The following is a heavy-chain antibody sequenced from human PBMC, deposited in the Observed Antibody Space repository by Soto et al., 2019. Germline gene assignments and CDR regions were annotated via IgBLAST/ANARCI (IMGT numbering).Heavy chain of an antibody. CDR1: GGTFSSYA. J-gene: IGHJ5*02. V-gene: IGHV1-69*06. CDR3: ARGPTYYYGSGSEIDP. CDR2: ITPIFGTA. D-gene: IGHD3-10*01. Sequence: SVKVSCKASGGTFSSYAISWVRQAPGQGLEWMGGITPIFGTANYAQKFQGRVTITADKSTSTAYMELSSLRSEDTAVYYCARGPTYYYGSGSEIDPWGQGTLVTVSS.